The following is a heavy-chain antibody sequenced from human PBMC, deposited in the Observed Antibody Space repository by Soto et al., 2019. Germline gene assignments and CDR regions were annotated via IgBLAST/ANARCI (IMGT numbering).Heavy chain of an antibody. Sequence: GGSLRLSCAASGFTFSSYSMNWVRQAQGKGLEWVSSISSSSSYIYYADSVKGRFTISRDNAKNSLYLQMNSLRAEDTAVYYCARHPERIAQIGWFDPWGQGT. J-gene: IGHJ5*02. D-gene: IGHD6-13*01. CDR2: ISSSSSYI. V-gene: IGHV3-21*01. CDR1: GFTFSSYS. CDR3: ARHPERIAQIGWFDP.